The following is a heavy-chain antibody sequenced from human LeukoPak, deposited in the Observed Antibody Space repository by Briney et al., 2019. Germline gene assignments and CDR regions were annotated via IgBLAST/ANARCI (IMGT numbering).Heavy chain of an antibody. D-gene: IGHD3-16*01. Sequence: SETLSLTCIVSGDSITNHYWSLIRRPPGKGLEWIGYIYYSGSTNYNPSLKSRVTISVDTSKNQFSLKLSSVTAADTAVYYCARARRSGGNFDYWGQGTLVTVSS. J-gene: IGHJ4*02. CDR3: ARARRSGGNFDY. CDR2: IYYSGST. CDR1: GDSITNHY. V-gene: IGHV4-59*11.